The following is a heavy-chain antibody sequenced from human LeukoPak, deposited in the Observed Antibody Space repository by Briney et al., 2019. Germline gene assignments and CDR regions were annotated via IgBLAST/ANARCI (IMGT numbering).Heavy chain of an antibody. CDR2: ISYDGSNK. J-gene: IGHJ4*02. CDR3: AKDRYYDILTGFDY. CDR1: GFTFSSYG. Sequence: PGGSLRLSCAASGFTFSSYGMHWVRQAPGKGLEWVAVISYDGSNKYYADSAKGRFTISRDNSKNTLYLQMNSLRAEDTAVYYCAKDRYYDILTGFDYWGQGTLVTVSS. D-gene: IGHD3-9*01. V-gene: IGHV3-30*18.